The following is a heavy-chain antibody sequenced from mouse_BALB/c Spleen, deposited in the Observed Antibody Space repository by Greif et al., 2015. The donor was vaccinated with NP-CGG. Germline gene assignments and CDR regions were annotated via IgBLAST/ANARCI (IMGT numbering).Heavy chain of an antibody. D-gene: IGHD4-1*01. CDR2: ISPDSSTI. CDR3: ATNWDVGY. V-gene: IGHV4-1*02. Sequence: EVKLVESGGGLVQPGGSLKLSCAASGFDFSRYWMSWVRQAPGKGLEWIGEISPDSSTINYTPSLKDKFIISRDNAKNALYLQMSKVRSEDTALYYCATNWDVGYWGQGTLVTVSA. CDR1: GFDFSRYW. J-gene: IGHJ3*01.